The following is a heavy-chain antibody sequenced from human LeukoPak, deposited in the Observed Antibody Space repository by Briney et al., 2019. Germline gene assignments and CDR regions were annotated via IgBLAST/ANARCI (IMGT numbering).Heavy chain of an antibody. V-gene: IGHV4-31*03. D-gene: IGHD3-10*01. CDR3: ARGRYYGSGSYFPGRSEIDY. CDR2: IYYSGST. J-gene: IGHJ4*02. Sequence: SETPSLTCTVSGGSISSGGYYWSWIRQHPGKGLEWIGYIYYSGSTYYNPSLKSRVTISVDTSKNQFSLKLSSVTAADTAVYYCARGRYYGSGSYFPGRSEIDYWGQGTLVTVSS. CDR1: GGSISSGGYY.